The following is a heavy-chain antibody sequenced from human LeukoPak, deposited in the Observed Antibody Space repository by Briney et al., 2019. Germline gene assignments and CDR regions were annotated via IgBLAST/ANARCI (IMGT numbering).Heavy chain of an antibody. V-gene: IGHV3-15*01. CDR3: TTDPGVDTAMPRGYYYYGMDV. CDR2: IKSKTDGGTT. Sequence: KAGGSLRLSCAASGFTFSNAWMSWVRQAPGKGLEWVGRIKSKTDGGTTDYAAPVKGRFTISRDDSKNALYLQMNSLKTEDTAVYYCTTDPGVDTAMPRGYYYYGMDVWGQGTTVTVSS. CDR1: GFTFSNAW. D-gene: IGHD5-18*01. J-gene: IGHJ6*02.